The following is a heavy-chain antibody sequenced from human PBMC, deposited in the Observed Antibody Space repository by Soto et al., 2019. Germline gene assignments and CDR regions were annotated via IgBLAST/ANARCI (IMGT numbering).Heavy chain of an antibody. CDR3: AAHCTGVLVLGASPTGGHIYAWDV. J-gene: IGHJ6*02. V-gene: IGHV1-69*02. CDR1: GGTFSRYI. Sequence: QVQLVQSGAEVKKPGSSVKVSCKASGGTFSRYILTWERQAPGQGHEWMGRFIPLLDIPTYAQNSQGKVTIAAHKYTSSAYLELSSLTSVDAAVYYCAAHCTGVLVLGASPTGGHIYAWDVWGQGTTVTVSS. D-gene: IGHD2-15*01. CDR2: FIPLLDIP.